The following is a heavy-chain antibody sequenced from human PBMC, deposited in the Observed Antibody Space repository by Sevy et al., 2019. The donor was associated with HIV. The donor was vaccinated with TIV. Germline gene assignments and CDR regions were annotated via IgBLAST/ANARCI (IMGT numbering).Heavy chain of an antibody. CDR1: GFTFSSYW. CDR3: AVEMATIAPYYGMDV. CDR2: INSDGSST. Sequence: GGSLRLSCAASGFTFSSYWMHWVRQAPGKGLVWVSRINSDGSSTSYADSVKGRFTISRDNAKNTLYLQMNSLRAEDTAVYYCAVEMATIAPYYGMDVRGQGTTVTVSS. D-gene: IGHD5-12*01. V-gene: IGHV3-74*01. J-gene: IGHJ6*02.